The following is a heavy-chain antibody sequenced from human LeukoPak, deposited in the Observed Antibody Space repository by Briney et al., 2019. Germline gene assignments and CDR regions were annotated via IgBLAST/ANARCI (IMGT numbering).Heavy chain of an antibody. Sequence: SETLSLTCTVSGGSLSNYYWSWIRQPPGKGLEWIGYVYYSGSTNYNPSLKSRVAISIDTSKNQFSLKLGSVTAADTAMYYCARAPPYYYGSGSLGSYHYGMDVWGQGTTVTVSS. D-gene: IGHD3-10*01. V-gene: IGHV4-59*01. CDR3: ARAPPYYYGSGSLGSYHYGMDV. J-gene: IGHJ6*02. CDR1: GGSLSNYY. CDR2: VYYSGST.